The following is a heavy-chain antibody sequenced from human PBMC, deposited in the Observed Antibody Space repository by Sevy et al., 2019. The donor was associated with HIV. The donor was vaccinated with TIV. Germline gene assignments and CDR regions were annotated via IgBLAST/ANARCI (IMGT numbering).Heavy chain of an antibody. Sequence: ASVKVSCKASGYIFTSYGISWVRQAPGQGLEWMGWISAYNGNTNYAQRLQGRVTMTTDTTTSTAYMELRSLRSDDTVVYYCARTVVGATEYFDYWGQGTLVTVSS. CDR3: ARTVVGATEYFDY. CDR2: ISAYNGNT. D-gene: IGHD1-26*01. J-gene: IGHJ4*02. V-gene: IGHV1-18*01. CDR1: GYIFTSYG.